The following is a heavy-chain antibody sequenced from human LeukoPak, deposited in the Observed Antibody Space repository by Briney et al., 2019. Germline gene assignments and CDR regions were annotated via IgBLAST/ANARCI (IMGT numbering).Heavy chain of an antibody. CDR2: ISSSSSYI. Sequence: PSETLSLTCAVYGGSFSGYYWSWIRQPPGKGLEWVSSISSSSSYIYYADSVKGRFTISRDNAKNSLYLQMNSLRAEDTAVYYCARDWGEEMATIDPVFLDYWGQGTLVTVSS. D-gene: IGHD5-24*01. CDR3: ARDWGEEMATIDPVFLDY. V-gene: IGHV3-21*01. J-gene: IGHJ4*02. CDR1: GGSFSGYY.